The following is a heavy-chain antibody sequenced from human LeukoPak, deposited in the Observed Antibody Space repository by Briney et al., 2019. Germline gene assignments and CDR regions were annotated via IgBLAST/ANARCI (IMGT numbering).Heavy chain of an antibody. D-gene: IGHD3-3*01. J-gene: IGHJ3*02. CDR3: ARDLPALFWRPGDAFDI. CDR1: GFTFSSYW. Sequence: GGSLRLSCAASGFTFSSYWMSWVRQAPGKGLEWVANIKQDGSEKYYVDSVKGRFTISRDNAKNSLYLQMNSLRAEDTAVYYCARDLPALFWRPGDAFDIWGQGTMVTVSS. CDR2: IKQDGSEK. V-gene: IGHV3-7*01.